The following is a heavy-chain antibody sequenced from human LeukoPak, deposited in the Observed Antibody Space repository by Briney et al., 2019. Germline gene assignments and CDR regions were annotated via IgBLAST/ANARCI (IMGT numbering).Heavy chain of an antibody. CDR1: GFTFHDYA. CDR3: VKDTGFLGLLFPNYHYYGMDA. D-gene: IGHD1-7*01. CDR2: ISRDSGTI. J-gene: IGHJ6*04. V-gene: IGHV3-9*01. Sequence: GGSLKLSCSASGFTFHDYAMHWVRQAPGKGLEWVSSISRDSGTIGYADSVEGRFTISRDNAKNSLYLQMNSLRAEDTVFYYCVKDTGFLGLLFPNYHYYGMDAWGKGSTVTVSS.